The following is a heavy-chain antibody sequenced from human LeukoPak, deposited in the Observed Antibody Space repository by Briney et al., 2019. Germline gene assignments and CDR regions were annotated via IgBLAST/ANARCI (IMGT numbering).Heavy chain of an antibody. D-gene: IGHD4-17*01. CDR1: GGSISSSSYY. CDR2: IYYSGST. V-gene: IGHV4-39*07. Sequence: SETLSLTCKVSGGSISSSSYYWGWIRQPPGKGLEWIGSIYYSGSTYYNPSLKSRVTISVDTSKNQFSLKLSSVTAADTAVYYCARDRLDYDYGDYYYYYYMDVWGKGTTVTVSS. CDR3: ARDRLDYDYGDYYYYYYMDV. J-gene: IGHJ6*03.